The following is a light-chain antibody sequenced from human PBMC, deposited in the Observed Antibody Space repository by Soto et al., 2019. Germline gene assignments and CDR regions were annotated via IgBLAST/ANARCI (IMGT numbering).Light chain of an antibody. CDR1: SSDVGGYNF. J-gene: IGLJ1*01. CDR2: EIS. Sequence: QSALTQPASVSGSPGQSITISCTGTSSDVGGYNFFSWYQQYPGKAPKLMIFEISNRPSEVSNRFSGSKSGNTASLTISGLQAEDEADYYCSSYTTSSTPVFGTGTKVTVL. CDR3: SSYTTSSTPV. V-gene: IGLV2-14*01.